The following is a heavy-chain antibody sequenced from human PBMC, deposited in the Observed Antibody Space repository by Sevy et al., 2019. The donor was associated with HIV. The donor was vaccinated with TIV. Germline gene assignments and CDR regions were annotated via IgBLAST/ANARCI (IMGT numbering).Heavy chain of an antibody. CDR3: TRWKGSQCIFDY. J-gene: IGHJ4*02. CDR1: GFTFGDYG. V-gene: IGHV3-49*04. D-gene: IGHD1-1*01. Sequence: GGSLRLSCTASGFTFGDYGLSWVRQAPGKGLEWIAFLKRKRDGGTLDHAASVKGRFTISRDDSKNIAYLQMNDLQTEDSALYYCTRWKGSQCIFDYWGRGALVTVSS. CDR2: LKRKRDGGTL.